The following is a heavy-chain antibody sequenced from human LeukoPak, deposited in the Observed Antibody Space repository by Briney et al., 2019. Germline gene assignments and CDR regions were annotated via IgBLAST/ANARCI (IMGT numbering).Heavy chain of an antibody. CDR1: GYTITGYY. CDR2: INPNSGGS. J-gene: IGHJ4*02. CDR3: ARDPEAGSGH. D-gene: IGHD3-10*01. Sequence: ASVKVSCKASGYTITGYYVHWVRQAPRQGLEWMGWINPNSGGSNYAQKFQGRVTMTSDTSISTASVELRTLTPDDTAVYYCARDPEAGSGHWGQGTLVTVSS. V-gene: IGHV1-2*02.